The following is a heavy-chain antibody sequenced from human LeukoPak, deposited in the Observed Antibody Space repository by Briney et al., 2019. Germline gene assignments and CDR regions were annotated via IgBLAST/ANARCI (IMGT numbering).Heavy chain of an antibody. CDR3: ARILRRGPY. CDR2: VYYSGIN. CDR1: GGSINNTNFY. Sequence: SETLSLTCTVSGGSINNTNFYWGWIRQPPRKGLEWIGSVYYSGINYSSPSLKSRVTISVDTSKNQFSLKLSSVTAADTAVYYCARILRRGPYWGQGTLVTVSS. V-gene: IGHV4-39*07. J-gene: IGHJ4*02. D-gene: IGHD3-10*01.